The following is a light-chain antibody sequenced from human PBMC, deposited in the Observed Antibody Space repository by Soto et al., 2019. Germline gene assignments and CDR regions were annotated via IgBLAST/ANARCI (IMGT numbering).Light chain of an antibody. Sequence: DIQMTQSPSSLSASVGDRITITCRASQSSSTYLNWYQQRPGKAPNLLIYAASSLRSGVPSRFSGSGSGTEFTLTISSLTPEDFATYYCQQSYSTPYTFGQGTKLEIK. CDR3: QQSYSTPYT. J-gene: IGKJ2*01. V-gene: IGKV1-39*01. CDR1: QSSSTY. CDR2: AAS.